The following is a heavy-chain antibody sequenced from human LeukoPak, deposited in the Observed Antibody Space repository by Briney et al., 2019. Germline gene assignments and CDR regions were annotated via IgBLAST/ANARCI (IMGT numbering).Heavy chain of an antibody. Sequence: WASVTVSCKASGGTFSSYAISWVRQAPGQGLEWMGGIIPIFGTANYAQKFQGRVTITADESTSTAYMELSSLRSEDTAVYYCARDPTRYSYDPKDPSHYFDYWGQGTLVTVSS. J-gene: IGHJ4*02. V-gene: IGHV1-69*13. CDR3: ARDPTRYSYDPKDPSHYFDY. CDR2: IIPIFGTA. D-gene: IGHD5-18*01. CDR1: GGTFSSYA.